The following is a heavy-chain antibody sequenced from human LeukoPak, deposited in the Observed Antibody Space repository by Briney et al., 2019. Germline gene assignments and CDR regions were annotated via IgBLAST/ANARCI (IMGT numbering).Heavy chain of an antibody. CDR3: ARATFYDSSGYYYLWSFDI. J-gene: IGHJ3*02. CDR2: VIPIFGTA. D-gene: IGHD3-22*01. CDR1: GGTFSSYA. V-gene: IGHV1-69*05. Sequence: SVKVSCKASGGTFSSYAISWVRQAPGQGLEWMGGVIPIFGTANYAQKFQGRVTITTDESTSTAYMELSSLRSEDTAVYYCARATFYDSSGYYYLWSFDIWGQGTMVTVSS.